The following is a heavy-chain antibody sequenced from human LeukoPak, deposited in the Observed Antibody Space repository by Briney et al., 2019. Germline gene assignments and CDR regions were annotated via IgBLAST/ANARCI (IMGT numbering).Heavy chain of an antibody. CDR2: IYTSGST. D-gene: IGHD4-23*01. V-gene: IGHV4-4*07. J-gene: IGHJ4*02. CDR1: GGSISSYY. Sequence: SQTLSLTCTVSGGSISSYYWSWIRQPAGKGLEWIGRIYTSGSTNYNPSLKSRVTMSVDTSKNQFSLKLSSVTAADTAVYYCARERSTLVAFDYWGQGTLVTVSS. CDR3: ARERSTLVAFDY.